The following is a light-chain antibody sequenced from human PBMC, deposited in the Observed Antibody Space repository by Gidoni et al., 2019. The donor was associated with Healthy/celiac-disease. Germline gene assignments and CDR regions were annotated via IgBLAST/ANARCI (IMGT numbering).Light chain of an antibody. CDR3: QQRSNWPRA. CDR1: QNVSSY. V-gene: IGKV3-11*01. Sequence: EIVLTQSPATLSLSPGERTTLSCRASQNVSSYLAWYQQKPGQAPRLLIYDASNRATGIPARFSGSGSGTDFTLTISSLEPEDFAVYYCQQRSNWPRAFGQGTKLGIK. CDR2: DAS. J-gene: IGKJ2*01.